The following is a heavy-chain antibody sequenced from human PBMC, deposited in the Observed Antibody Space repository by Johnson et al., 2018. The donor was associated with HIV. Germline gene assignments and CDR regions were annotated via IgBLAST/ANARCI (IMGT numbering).Heavy chain of an antibody. D-gene: IGHD3-10*01. CDR2: IYSGGST. V-gene: IGHV3-66*01. CDR3: ARAKVARGAVGWAFVI. CDR1: GFTVSSNY. Sequence: VQLVESGGGLVQPGGSLRLSCAASGFTVSSNYMSWVRQAPGKGLEWVSVIYSGGSTYYADSVKGRFTISRDNSKNTLYLQMNSLRAEDTAVYYCARAKVARGAVGWAFVIWGQGTMVTVSS. J-gene: IGHJ3*02.